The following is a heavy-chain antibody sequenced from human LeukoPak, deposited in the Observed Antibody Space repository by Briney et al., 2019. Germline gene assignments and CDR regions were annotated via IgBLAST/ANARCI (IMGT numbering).Heavy chain of an antibody. CDR3: ARDRGLYGGFDY. V-gene: IGHV4-34*01. CDR1: GGSFSGYY. J-gene: IGHJ4*02. Sequence: SETLSLTCAVYGGSFSGYYWSWIRQPPGKGLEWIGEMNHSGSTNYNPSLKSRVTISVDTSKNQFSLKLSSVTAADTAVYYCARDRGLYGGFDYWGQGTLVTVSS. CDR2: MNHSGST. D-gene: IGHD3-10*01.